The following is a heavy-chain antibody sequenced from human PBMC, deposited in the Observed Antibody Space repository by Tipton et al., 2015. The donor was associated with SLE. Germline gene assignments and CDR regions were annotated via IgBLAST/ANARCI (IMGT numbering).Heavy chain of an antibody. V-gene: IGHV4-39*07. Sequence: LRLSCSVSGVSIRDTSYYWGWIRQPPGKGLELIGTVYYSGSTYYNPSLERRLTISIDTPKNQFSLRLRSVTAADTAVYYCARIYSGSYFAPDDYRGQGTLVTVSS. CDR3: ARIYSGSYFAPDDY. J-gene: IGHJ4*02. CDR1: GVSIRDTSYY. D-gene: IGHD1-26*01. CDR2: VYYSGST.